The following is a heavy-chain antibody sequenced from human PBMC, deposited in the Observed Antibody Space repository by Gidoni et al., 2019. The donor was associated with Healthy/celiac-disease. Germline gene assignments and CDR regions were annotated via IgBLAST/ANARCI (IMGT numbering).Heavy chain of an antibody. D-gene: IGHD3-22*01. V-gene: IGHV1-3*01. CDR1: GYTFTSYA. CDR3: ARDFTYYDSSGYHSEYYFDY. CDR2: INAGNGNT. Sequence: QVQLVQSGAEVKKPGASVKVSCKASGYTFTSYAMHWVRQAPGQRLEWMGWINAGNGNTKYSQKFQGRVTITRDTSASTAYMELSSLRSEDTAVYYCARDFTYYDSSGYHSEYYFDYWGQGTLVTVSS. J-gene: IGHJ4*02.